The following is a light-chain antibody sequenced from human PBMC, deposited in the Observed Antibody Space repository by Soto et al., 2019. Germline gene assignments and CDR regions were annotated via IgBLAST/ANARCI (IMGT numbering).Light chain of an antibody. J-gene: IGKJ4*01. CDR2: AAS. V-gene: IGKV1-39*01. Sequence: DIQMTQSPSILSASVGDRVTITCRASQSIGSWVAWYQQKPGRAPNLLIYAASSLQSGVPSRFSGSGSGTDFTLTISSLQPEDFATYYCQQSYSTPRSAFGGGTKVDIK. CDR1: QSIGSW. CDR3: QQSYSTPRSA.